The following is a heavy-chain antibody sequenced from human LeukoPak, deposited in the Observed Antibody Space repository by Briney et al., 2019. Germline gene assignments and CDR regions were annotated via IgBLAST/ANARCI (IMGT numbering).Heavy chain of an antibody. CDR1: GYTFTSYD. CDR3: ARDYSGSYNYYYGMDV. D-gene: IGHD1-26*01. Sequence: ASVKVSCKASGYTFTSYDINWVRQATGQGLEWMGWMNPNSGNTGYAQKFQGRVTMTRNTSISTAYMELSSLRSEDTAVYYCARDYSGSYNYYYGMDVWGQGTTVTVSS. J-gene: IGHJ6*02. CDR2: MNPNSGNT. V-gene: IGHV1-8*01.